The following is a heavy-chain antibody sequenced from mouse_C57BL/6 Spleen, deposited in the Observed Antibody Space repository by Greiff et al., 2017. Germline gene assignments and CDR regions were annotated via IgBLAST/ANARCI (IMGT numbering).Heavy chain of an antibody. CDR2: INPNNGGT. CDR3: ARDFLYYFDY. V-gene: IGHV1-26*01. J-gene: IGHJ2*01. Sequence: EVQLQQSGPELVKPGASVKISCKASGYTFTDYYMNWVKQSHGKSLEWIGDINPNNGGTSYNQKFKGKATLTVDNSSSTAYMELRSLTSEDSAVYYCARDFLYYFDYWGQGTTLTVSS. CDR1: GYTFTDYY.